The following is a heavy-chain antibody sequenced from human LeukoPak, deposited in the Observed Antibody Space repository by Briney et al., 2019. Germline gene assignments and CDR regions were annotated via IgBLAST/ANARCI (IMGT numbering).Heavy chain of an antibody. V-gene: IGHV4-59*01. J-gene: IGHJ3*01. Sequence: SETLSLTCTVSGGFIRSYFWSWLRQPPGKGLEWIGYIWDTEITDYNPSLKSRVTISLDTSKNHFSLKLRSVTAADTALYFCARGLVLATDDAFDLGPRDIGHRLF. D-gene: IGHD5-12*01. CDR1: GGFIRSYF. CDR3: ARGLVLATDDAFD. CDR2: IWDTEIT.